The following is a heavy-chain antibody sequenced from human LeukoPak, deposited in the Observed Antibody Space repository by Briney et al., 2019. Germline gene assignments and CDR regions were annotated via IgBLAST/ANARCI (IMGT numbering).Heavy chain of an antibody. CDR2: ISSSGSTI. CDR1: GLTFSSSE. CDR3: ARELVEMAAGYFDY. Sequence: PGGSLRLSCAASGLTFSSSEMNWVRQAPGKGLEWVSYISSSGSTIYYADSVKGRFTISRDNPKNSLYLQMNSLRAEDTAIYYCARELVEMAAGYFDYWGQGTLVTVSS. V-gene: IGHV3-48*03. J-gene: IGHJ4*02. D-gene: IGHD5-24*01.